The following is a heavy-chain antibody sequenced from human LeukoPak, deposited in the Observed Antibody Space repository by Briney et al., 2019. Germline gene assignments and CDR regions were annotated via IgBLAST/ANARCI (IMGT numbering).Heavy chain of an antibody. V-gene: IGHV4-59*08. J-gene: IGHJ5*02. Sequence: SETLSLTCTVSGGSISSYYWSWIRQPPGKGLEWIGYIYYSGSTNYNPSLKSRVTISVDTSKNQFSLKLSSVTAADTAVYYCARHRTFWMVRGVSGLWFDPWGQGTLVTVSS. D-gene: IGHD3-10*01. CDR2: IYYSGST. CDR3: ARHRTFWMVRGVSGLWFDP. CDR1: GGSISSYY.